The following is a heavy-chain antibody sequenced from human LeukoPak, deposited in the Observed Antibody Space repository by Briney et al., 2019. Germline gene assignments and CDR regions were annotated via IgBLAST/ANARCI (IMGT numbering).Heavy chain of an antibody. Sequence: GGSLRLSCAASGFTFSSDAMSWVRQAPGKGLEWVSAISGSGGSTYYADSVKGRFTISRDNSKNTLYLQMNSLRAEGTAVYYCAKDLGTGTTHFDYWGQGTLVTVSS. CDR2: ISGSGGST. J-gene: IGHJ4*02. V-gene: IGHV3-23*01. D-gene: IGHD1-7*01. CDR3: AKDLGTGTTHFDY. CDR1: GFTFSSDA.